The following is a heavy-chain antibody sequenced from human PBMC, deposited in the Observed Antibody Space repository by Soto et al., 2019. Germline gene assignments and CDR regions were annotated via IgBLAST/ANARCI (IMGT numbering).Heavy chain of an antibody. J-gene: IGHJ6*02. CDR2: IYYSGST. CDR1: GGSISSGDYY. CDR3: ARGKIRWNYGMDV. Sequence: SETLSLTCTVSGGSISSGDYYWSWIRQPPGKGLEWIGYIYYSGSTYYNPSLKSRVTISVDTSKNQFSLKLSSVTAADTAVYYCARGKIRWNYGMDVWGQGTTVTVSS. V-gene: IGHV4-30-4*01. D-gene: IGHD4-17*01.